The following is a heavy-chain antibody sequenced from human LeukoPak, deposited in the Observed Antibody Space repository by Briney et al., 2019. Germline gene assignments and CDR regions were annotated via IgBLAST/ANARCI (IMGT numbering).Heavy chain of an antibody. CDR2: TIPIFGTA. Sequence: GASVKVSCKASGGTFSSYAISWVRQAPGQGLEWMGGTIPIFGTANYAQKFQGRVTITADESTSTAYMELSSLRSEDTAVYYCAIHIAAAGLYYFDCWGQGTLVTVSS. J-gene: IGHJ4*02. CDR1: GGTFSSYA. CDR3: AIHIAAAGLYYFDC. V-gene: IGHV1-69*13. D-gene: IGHD6-13*01.